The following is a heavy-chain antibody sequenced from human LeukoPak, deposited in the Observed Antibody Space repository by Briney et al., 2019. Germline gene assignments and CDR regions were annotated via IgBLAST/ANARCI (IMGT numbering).Heavy chain of an antibody. V-gene: IGHV3-74*01. CDR2: INSDGITT. J-gene: IGHJ4*02. CDR3: ARGDSGDQPLDY. CDR1: GFTFSSYW. D-gene: IGHD4-17*01. Sequence: PGGSLRLSCAGSGFTFSSYWMHWVRQAPGKGLVWVSRINSDGITTCYADSVKGRFTISRGNAENTLYLQMNSLRAEDTAVYYCARGDSGDQPLDYWGQGTLVTVSS.